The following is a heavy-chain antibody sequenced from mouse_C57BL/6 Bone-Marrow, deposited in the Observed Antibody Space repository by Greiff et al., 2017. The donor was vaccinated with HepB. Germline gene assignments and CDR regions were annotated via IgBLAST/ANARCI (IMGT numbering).Heavy chain of an antibody. CDR3: TRYYGSSCFAY. CDR1: GFNIKDDY. V-gene: IGHV14-4*01. D-gene: IGHD1-1*01. J-gene: IGHJ3*01. Sequence: EVQLQQSGAELVRPGASVKLSCTASGFNIKDDYMHWVKQRPEQGLEWIGWLDPENGDTEYASKFQGKATITADTSSNTAYLQLSSLTSKDTAVYYGTRYYGSSCFAYWGQGTRVTVSA. CDR2: LDPENGDT.